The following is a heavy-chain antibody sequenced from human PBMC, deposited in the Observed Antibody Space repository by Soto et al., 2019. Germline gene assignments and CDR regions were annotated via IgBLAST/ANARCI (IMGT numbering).Heavy chain of an antibody. CDR3: ASNNWNYGYYYGMDV. J-gene: IGHJ6*02. CDR2: IYPGDSDT. CDR1: GYSFTSYW. Sequence: GESLKISCKGSGYSFTSYWIGLVRQMPGKGLEWMGIIYPGDSDTRYSPSFQGQVTISADKSISTAYLQWSSLKASDTAMYYCASNNWNYGYYYGMDVWGQGTTVTVSS. D-gene: IGHD1-7*01. V-gene: IGHV5-51*01.